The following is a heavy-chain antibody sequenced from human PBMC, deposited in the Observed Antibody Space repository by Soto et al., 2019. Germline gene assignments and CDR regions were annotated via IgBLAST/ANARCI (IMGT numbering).Heavy chain of an antibody. J-gene: IGHJ4*02. CDR3: ARELDPYYGGNSLSLDY. V-gene: IGHV1-3*01. Sequence: ASVKVSCKASGYTFTSYAMHWVRQDPGQRLEWMGWINAGNGNTKYSQKFQGRVTITRDTSTNTAYMELNYLGSDDTAVYFCARELDPYYGGNSLSLDYWGQGTQVIVSS. CDR1: GYTFTSYA. D-gene: IGHD4-17*01. CDR2: INAGNGNT.